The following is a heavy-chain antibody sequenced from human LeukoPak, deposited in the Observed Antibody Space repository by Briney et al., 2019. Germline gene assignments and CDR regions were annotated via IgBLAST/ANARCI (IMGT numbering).Heavy chain of an antibody. D-gene: IGHD6-13*01. J-gene: IGHJ5*02. V-gene: IGHV4-4*07. CDR1: GGSISSYY. CDR3: ARDQRSSSWYRDWFDP. Sequence: SETLSLTCTVSGGSISSYYWSWIRQPAGKGLEWIGRIYTSGSTNYNPSLKSRVTMSVDTSKNQSSLKLSSVTAADTAVYYGARDQRSSSWYRDWFDPWGQGTLVTVSS. CDR2: IYTSGST.